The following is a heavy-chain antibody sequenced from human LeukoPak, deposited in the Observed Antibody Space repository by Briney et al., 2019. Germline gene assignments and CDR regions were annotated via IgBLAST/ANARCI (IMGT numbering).Heavy chain of an antibody. CDR3: ASERFGELLFIFDY. D-gene: IGHD3-10*01. CDR2: ISYDGSNK. CDR1: GFTFSSYA. V-gene: IGHV3-30-3*01. J-gene: IGHJ4*02. Sequence: PGGSLRLSCAASGFTFSSYAVHWVRQAPGKGLEWVAVISYDGSNKYYADSVKGRFTISSDNSKNTLYLQMNSLRAEDTAVYYCASERFGELLFIFDYWGQGTLVTVSS.